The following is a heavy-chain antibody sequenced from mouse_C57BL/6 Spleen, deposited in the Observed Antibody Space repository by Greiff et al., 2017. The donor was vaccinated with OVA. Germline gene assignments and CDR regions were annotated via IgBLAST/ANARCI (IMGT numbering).Heavy chain of an antibody. CDR3: TTGNSPWFAY. V-gene: IGHV14-4*01. J-gene: IGHJ3*01. D-gene: IGHD2-1*01. CDR1: GFNIKDDY. CDR2: IDPENGDT. Sequence: EVQLQQSGAELVRPGASVKLSCTASGFNIKDDYMHWVKQRPEQGLEWIGWIDPENGDTEYASKFQGKATITADTSSNTAYLQLSSLTSEDTAVYYCTTGNSPWFAYWGQGTLVTVSA.